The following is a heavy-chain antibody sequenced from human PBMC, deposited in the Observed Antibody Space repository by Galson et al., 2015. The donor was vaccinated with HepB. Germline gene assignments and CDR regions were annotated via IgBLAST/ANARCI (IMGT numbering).Heavy chain of an antibody. CDR1: GGTFSSYA. CDR3: ARRVLWFREGVWFDP. D-gene: IGHD3-10*01. J-gene: IGHJ5*02. V-gene: IGHV7-4-1*02. Sequence: SVKVSCKASGGTFSSYAISWVRQAPGQGLEWMGWINTNTGNPTHAQGFTGRFVFSLDTSVSTAYLQISSLKAEDTAVYYCARRVLWFREGVWFDPWGQGTLVTVSS. CDR2: INTNTGNP.